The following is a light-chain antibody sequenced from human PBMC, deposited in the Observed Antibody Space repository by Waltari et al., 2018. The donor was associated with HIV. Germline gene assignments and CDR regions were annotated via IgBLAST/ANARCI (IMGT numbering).Light chain of an antibody. J-gene: IGKJ5*01. V-gene: IGKV2-30*01. CDR2: KVS. CDR1: QSLVYSDGNTY. Sequence: VVVTQSPLSLPVSLGQPASISCNSSQSLVYSDGNTYLYWFHQRPGQSPRRLIYKVSNRDSGVPDRFSGSGSGTDFTLKISRVEAEDVGVYYCMQGTHWPITFGQGTRLEIK. CDR3: MQGTHWPIT.